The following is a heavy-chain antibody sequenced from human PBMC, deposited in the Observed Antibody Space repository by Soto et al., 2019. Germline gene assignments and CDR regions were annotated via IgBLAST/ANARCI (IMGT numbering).Heavy chain of an antibody. CDR3: AKETFYYDSSGYYYYFDY. J-gene: IGHJ4*02. D-gene: IGHD3-22*01. V-gene: IGHV3-30*18. CDR1: GFTFSSYG. Sequence: PGGSLRLSCAASGFTFSSYGMHWVRQAPGKGLEWVAVISYDGSNKYYADSVKGRFTISRDNSKNTLYLQMNSLRAEDTAVYYCAKETFYYDSSGYYYYFDYWGQGTLVTVSS. CDR2: ISYDGSNK.